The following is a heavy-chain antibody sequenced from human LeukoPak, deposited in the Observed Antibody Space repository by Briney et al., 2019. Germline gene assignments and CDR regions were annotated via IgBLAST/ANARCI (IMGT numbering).Heavy chain of an antibody. CDR3: ARDFHYYDSSGYYPIFDY. D-gene: IGHD3-22*01. CDR2: ISSSSSYI. V-gene: IGHV3-21*01. CDR1: GFTFSSYS. J-gene: IGHJ4*02. Sequence: GGSLRLSCAASGFTFSSYSMNWVRQAPGKGLEWVSSISSSSSYIYYADSVKGRFTISRDNAKNSLYLQMNSLRAEDTAVYYCARDFHYYDSSGYYPIFDYWGQGTLVTVSS.